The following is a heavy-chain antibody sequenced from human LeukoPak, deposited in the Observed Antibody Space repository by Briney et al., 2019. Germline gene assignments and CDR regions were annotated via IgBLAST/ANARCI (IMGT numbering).Heavy chain of an antibody. CDR1: GFIFSDYG. CDR2: IWNDGSNT. Sequence: GGSLRLSCAASGFIFSDYGMHWVRQAPGKGLEWVAVIWNDGSNTYYGDSVKGLFTISRDNSKNTVYLQMNSLRAEDTAVYYCARDNAGLVKHLDAFDLWGQETMVTVAS. CDR3: ARDNAGLVKHLDAFDL. J-gene: IGHJ3*01. D-gene: IGHD1-26*01. V-gene: IGHV3-33*01.